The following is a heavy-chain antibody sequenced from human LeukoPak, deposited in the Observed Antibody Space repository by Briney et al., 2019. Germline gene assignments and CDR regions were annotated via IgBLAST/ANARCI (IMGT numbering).Heavy chain of an antibody. J-gene: IGHJ4*02. Sequence: GGSLRLSCAASGFTFSSYGMSWVRQAPGKGLEWVSSISSSSNYIYYADSVKGRFTISRDNAKDSLYLQMNSLRAEDTAVYYCARGGVTIFGVVIISFDYWGQGTLVTVSS. D-gene: IGHD3-3*01. CDR3: ARGGVTIFGVVIISFDY. CDR2: ISSSSNYI. CDR1: GFTFSSYG. V-gene: IGHV3-21*01.